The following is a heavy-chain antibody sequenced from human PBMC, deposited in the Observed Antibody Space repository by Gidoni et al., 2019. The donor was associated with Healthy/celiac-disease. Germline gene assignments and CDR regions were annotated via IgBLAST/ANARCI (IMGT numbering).Heavy chain of an antibody. CDR3: AREVREYSYGTRGGNFDY. Sequence: QVQLVESGGGVVQPGRSLRLSCAASGFTFSSYGLHWVRQAPGKGLEWVAVIWYDGSNKYYADSVKGRFTISRDNSKNTLYLKMNSLRAEDTAVYYCAREVREYSYGTRGGNFDYWGQGTLVTVSS. J-gene: IGHJ4*02. V-gene: IGHV3-33*01. CDR1: GFTFSSYG. CDR2: IWYDGSNK. D-gene: IGHD5-18*01.